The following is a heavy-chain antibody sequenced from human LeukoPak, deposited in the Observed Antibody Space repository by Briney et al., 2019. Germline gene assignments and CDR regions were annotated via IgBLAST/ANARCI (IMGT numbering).Heavy chain of an antibody. V-gene: IGHV3-23*01. CDR2: ISGSGENA. CDR1: GLTFSSSS. J-gene: IGHJ4*02. CDR3: ANGRGPNTGPTLDY. D-gene: IGHD5-24*01. Sequence: GGSLRLSCAASGLTFSSSSMTWVRQAPGKGLEWVSCISGSGENAYYADSVRGRFTISRDNSKNTLYLQLNSLRAEDTAIYYCANGRGPNTGPTLDYWGQGTLVTVSS.